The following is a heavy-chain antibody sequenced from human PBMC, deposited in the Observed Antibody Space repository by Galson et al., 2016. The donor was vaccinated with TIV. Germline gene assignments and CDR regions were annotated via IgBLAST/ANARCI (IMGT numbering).Heavy chain of an antibody. CDR1: GFSLSSNGVG. D-gene: IGHD2-21*01. V-gene: IGHV2-5*02. J-gene: IGHJ4*02. CDR3: AHRRPLTYYFDF. CDR2: IYWDDEK. Sequence: PALVKPTQTVTLTCTFSGFSLSSNGVGVGWIRQPPGKALEWLAPIYWDDEKRYNPSLESRLSIIKDTSKNKVVLTLTNVDPVDTATYYCAHRRPLTYYFDFWGQGALVTASS.